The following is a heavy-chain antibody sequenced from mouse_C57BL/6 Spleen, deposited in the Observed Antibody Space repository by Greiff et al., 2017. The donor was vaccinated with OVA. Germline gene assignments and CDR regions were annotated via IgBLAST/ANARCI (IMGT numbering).Heavy chain of an antibody. Sequence: EVKVEESGGGLVQPGGSLSLSCAASGFTFTDYYMSWVRQPPGKALEWLGFIRNKANGYTTEYSASVKGRFTISRDNSQSILYLQMNALRAEDSATYYCARYIKPIYYGYEMGYFDVWGTGTTVTVSS. V-gene: IGHV7-3*01. J-gene: IGHJ1*03. CDR1: GFTFTDYY. CDR3: ARYIKPIYYGYEMGYFDV. CDR2: IRNKANGYTT. D-gene: IGHD2-2*01.